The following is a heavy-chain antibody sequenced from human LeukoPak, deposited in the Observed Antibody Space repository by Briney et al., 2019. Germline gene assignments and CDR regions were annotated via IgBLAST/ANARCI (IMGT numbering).Heavy chain of an antibody. CDR1: GYTFTGYY. CDR2: INPNSGGT. D-gene: IGHD5-12*01. V-gene: IGHV1-2*02. Sequence: ASVKVSCKASGYTFTGYYMHWARQAPGQGLEWMGWINPNSGGTNYAQKFQGRVTMTRDTSISTAYMELSRLRSDDTAVYYCARVGYSGYDSDFDYWGQGTLVTVSS. J-gene: IGHJ4*02. CDR3: ARVGYSGYDSDFDY.